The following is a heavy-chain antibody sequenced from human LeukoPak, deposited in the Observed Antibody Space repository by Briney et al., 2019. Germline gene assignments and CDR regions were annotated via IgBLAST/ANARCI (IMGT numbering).Heavy chain of an antibody. CDR2: IKQDGSEK. D-gene: IGHD2-8*01. CDR1: GFTFSSYW. Sequence: GGSLRLSCAASGFTFSSYWMSWVRQAPGKGLEWVANIKQDGSEKYYVDSVKGRFAISRDNAKNSLYLQMNSLRAEDTAVYYCARYGNGAWLAHYSFDIWGQGTMVTVSS. CDR3: ARYGNGAWLAHYSFDI. J-gene: IGHJ3*02. V-gene: IGHV3-7*01.